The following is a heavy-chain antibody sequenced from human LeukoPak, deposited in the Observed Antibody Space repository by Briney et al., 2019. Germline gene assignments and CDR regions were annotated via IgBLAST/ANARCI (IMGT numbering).Heavy chain of an antibody. CDR1: GFTFSSYS. CDR3: ARSYYYDSSGYPDAAFDI. Sequence: PGGSLRLSCAASGFTFSSYSMNWVRQAPWKGLEWASSISSSSSYIYYADSVKGRFTISRDNAKNSLYLQMNSLRAEDTAVYYCARSYYYDSSGYPDAAFDIWGQGTMVTVSS. CDR2: ISSSSSYI. D-gene: IGHD3-22*01. V-gene: IGHV3-21*01. J-gene: IGHJ3*02.